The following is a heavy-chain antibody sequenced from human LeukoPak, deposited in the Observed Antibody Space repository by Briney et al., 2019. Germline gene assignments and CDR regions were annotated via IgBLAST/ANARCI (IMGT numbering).Heavy chain of an antibody. D-gene: IGHD2-15*01. CDR2: IYYSGST. CDR1: GGSISSGDYY. V-gene: IGHV4-30-4*01. CDR3: ARAGRYCSGGSCYYNWFDP. J-gene: IGHJ5*02. Sequence: PSETLSLTCSVSGGSISSGDYYWSWIRQPPGKGLEWIGYIYYSGSTYYNPSLKSRVTISVDTSKNQFSLKLSSVTAADTAVYYCARAGRYCSGGSCYYNWFDPWGQGTLVTVSS.